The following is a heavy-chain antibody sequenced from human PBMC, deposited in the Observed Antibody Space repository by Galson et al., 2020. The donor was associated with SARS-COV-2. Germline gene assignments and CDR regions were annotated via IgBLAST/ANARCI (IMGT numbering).Heavy chain of an antibody. CDR3: ARGQHYYGSGSPIDY. D-gene: IGHD3-10*01. V-gene: IGHV4-38-2*02. Sequence: SETLSLTCTVSGYSISSGYYWGWIRQPPGKGLEWIGSIYHSGSTYYNPSLKSRVTISVDTYNNQFLLRVSSVSPADTAVYFCARGQHYYGSGSPIDYWGQGVLVTVS. CDR2: IYHSGST. CDR1: GYSISSGYY. J-gene: IGHJ4*02.